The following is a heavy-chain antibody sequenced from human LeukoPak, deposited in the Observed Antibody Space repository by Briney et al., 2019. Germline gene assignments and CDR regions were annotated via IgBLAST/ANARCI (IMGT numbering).Heavy chain of an antibody. Sequence: GGSLRLSCAASGFTFSGSWMSWVRQAPGKGLEWVANINQDGSAKNYLDSVKGRFTISIDRGKNSVYLQMNSLRDEDTAVYYCARELSWSGRDYWGQGTLVTVSS. CDR1: GFTFSGSW. CDR2: INQDGSAK. CDR3: ARELSWSGRDY. V-gene: IGHV3-7*01. D-gene: IGHD3-3*01. J-gene: IGHJ4*02.